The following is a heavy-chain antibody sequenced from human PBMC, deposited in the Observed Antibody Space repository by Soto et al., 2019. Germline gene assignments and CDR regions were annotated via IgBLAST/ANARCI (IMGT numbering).Heavy chain of an antibody. J-gene: IGHJ6*01. CDR3: ARGSRYYDFWSCFQAKRYHQYAMDV. Sequence: SETLSLTCTVSGGSTSSGGYYWSWIRQHPGKGLEWIGYIYYSGSTYYNPSLKSRVTISVDTSKNQFSLKLSSVTAADTAVYYCARGSRYYDFWSCFQAKRYHQYAMDV. CDR1: GGSTSSGGYY. V-gene: IGHV4-31*03. CDR2: IYYSGST. D-gene: IGHD3-3*01.